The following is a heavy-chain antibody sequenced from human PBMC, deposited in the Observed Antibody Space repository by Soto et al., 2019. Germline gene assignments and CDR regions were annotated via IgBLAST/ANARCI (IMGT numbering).Heavy chain of an antibody. CDR3: ARATYGDYVRSDYSYGMDV. D-gene: IGHD4-17*01. V-gene: IGHV5-10-1*01. CDR1: GYSFTSYW. CDR2: IDPSDSYT. J-gene: IGHJ6*02. Sequence: GESLKISCKGSGYSFTSYWISWVRQMPGKGLEWMGRIDPSDSYTNYSPSFQGHVTIAADKSISTAYLQWSSLKASDTAMYYCARATYGDYVRSDYSYGMDVWGQGTTVTVSS.